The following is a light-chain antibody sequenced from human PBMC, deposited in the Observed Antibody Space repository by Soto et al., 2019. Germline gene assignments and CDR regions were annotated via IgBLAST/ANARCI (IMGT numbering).Light chain of an antibody. CDR1: SSDVGGYKY. Sequence: QSVLTQPASVSGSHGQSITISCTGTSSDVGGYKYVSWYQQHPGKVPKLMIYEVSNRPSGVSNRFSGSKSGNTASLTISGLQAEDEAEYYCSSYAGSSNVFGTGTKLTVL. J-gene: IGLJ1*01. CDR2: EVS. CDR3: SSYAGSSNV. V-gene: IGLV2-14*01.